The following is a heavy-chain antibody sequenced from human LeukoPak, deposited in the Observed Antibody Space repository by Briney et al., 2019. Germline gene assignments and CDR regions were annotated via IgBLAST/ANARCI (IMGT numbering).Heavy chain of an antibody. J-gene: IGHJ4*02. CDR1: GGSISSSSYY. Sequence: PSETLSLTCTVSGGSISSSSYYWSWIRQPPGKGLEWIGEINHSGSTNYNPSLKSRVTISVDTSKNQFSLKLSSVTAADTAVYYCARHSNGSGSRRFVGKYYFDYWGQGTLVTVSS. D-gene: IGHD3-10*01. V-gene: IGHV4-39*01. CDR2: INHSGST. CDR3: ARHSNGSGSRRFVGKYYFDY.